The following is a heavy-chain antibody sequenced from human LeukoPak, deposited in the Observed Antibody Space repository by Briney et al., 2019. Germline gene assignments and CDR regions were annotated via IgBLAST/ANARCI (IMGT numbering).Heavy chain of an antibody. CDR1: GYSFTNFW. D-gene: IGHD5-18*01. V-gene: IGHV5-51*01. Sequence: GESLKISCKGSGYSFTNFWIGWVRQMPGKGLEWMGILYPGDSDTRYSPSFRGQVTISADKSINTAYLQWRNLKASDSAMYYCARGRGYSYGTDFDYWGQETQVTVSS. CDR3: ARGRGYSYGTDFDY. CDR2: LYPGDSDT. J-gene: IGHJ4*02.